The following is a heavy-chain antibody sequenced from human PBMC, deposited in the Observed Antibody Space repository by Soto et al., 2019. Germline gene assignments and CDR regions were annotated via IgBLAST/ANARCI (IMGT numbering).Heavy chain of an antibody. D-gene: IGHD3-22*01. Sequence: QVQLVQSGAEVKKPGSSVKVSCKASGGTFSSYAISWVRQAPGQGLEWMGGIIPIFGTANYAQKFQGRVTITADESTRTAYMELSSLRSEDTAVYYCAITIAMGYYDSSGYYSHWGQGTLVTVSS. J-gene: IGHJ1*01. CDR1: GGTFSSYA. CDR2: IIPIFGTA. CDR3: AITIAMGYYDSSGYYSH. V-gene: IGHV1-69*01.